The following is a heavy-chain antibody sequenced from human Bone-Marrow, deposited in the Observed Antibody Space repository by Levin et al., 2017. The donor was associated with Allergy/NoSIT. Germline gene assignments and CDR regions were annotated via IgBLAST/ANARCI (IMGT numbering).Heavy chain of an antibody. CDR1: GFTFSSYA. J-gene: IGHJ1*01. CDR2: ISGSGVTT. CDR3: AKSLYCGGDCYNFQH. V-gene: IGHV3-23*01. Sequence: QTGESLKISCAASGFTFSSYAMSWVRQAVGKGLEWVSAISGSGVTTYYADSVKGRFTISRDNSKNTLYLQMSSLRAEDTAVYYCAKSLYCGGDCYNFQHWGQGTLVTVSS. D-gene: IGHD2-21*02.